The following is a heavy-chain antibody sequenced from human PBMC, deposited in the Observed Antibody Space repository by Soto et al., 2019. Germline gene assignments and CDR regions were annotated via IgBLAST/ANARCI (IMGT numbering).Heavy chain of an antibody. V-gene: IGHV4-59*01. CDR1: GGSISSYY. CDR3: ARDSFPPYSSSSKDFDY. D-gene: IGHD6-6*01. J-gene: IGHJ4*02. CDR2: LDYSGTT. Sequence: SETLSLTCTVSGGSISSYYWNWIRQSPGKGLEWIASLDYSGTTNYNPSLKSRITTSVDPSKKQFSLKMRSVTAADTAVYYCARDSFPPYSSSSKDFDYWGQGSLVTVSS.